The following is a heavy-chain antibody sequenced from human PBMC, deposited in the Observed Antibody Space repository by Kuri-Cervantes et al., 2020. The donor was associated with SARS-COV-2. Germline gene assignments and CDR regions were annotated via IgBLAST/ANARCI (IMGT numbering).Heavy chain of an antibody. D-gene: IGHD2-2*02. Sequence: ASVKVSCKASGYTFTDYYIHWVRQAPGQGLEWMGWINPDSGDTNYAQKFQGRVTMTRDTSISTAYMELSRLRSDDTAVYYCARDLSRIVVVPAAIASYCGQGTLVTVSS. CDR1: GYTFTDYY. CDR3: ARDLSRIVVVPAAIASY. J-gene: IGHJ4*02. CDR2: INPDSGDT. V-gene: IGHV1-2*02.